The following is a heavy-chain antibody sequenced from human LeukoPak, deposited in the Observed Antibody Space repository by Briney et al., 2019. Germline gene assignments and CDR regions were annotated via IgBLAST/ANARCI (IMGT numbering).Heavy chain of an antibody. Sequence: PGGSLRLSCAASGFAFSSVGMHWVRQAPDKGLEWVAFIRSDGSKTYYRDSVRGRFTISRDNSKNTLYLQMNNLRAEDTALYYCAKRYCSGGSCYSGYDYWGQGTLVTVSS. CDR3: AKRYCSGGSCYSGYDY. J-gene: IGHJ4*02. V-gene: IGHV3-30*02. CDR1: GFAFSSVG. D-gene: IGHD2-15*01. CDR2: IRSDGSKT.